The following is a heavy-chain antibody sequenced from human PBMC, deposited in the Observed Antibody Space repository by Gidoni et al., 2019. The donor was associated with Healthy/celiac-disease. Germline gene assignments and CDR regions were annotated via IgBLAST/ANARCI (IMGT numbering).Heavy chain of an antibody. D-gene: IGHD4-17*01. CDR1: GYTFTSYA. CDR3: HGDISYGWFDP. Sequence: QVQLVQSGAEVKKHGASGKVSCKASGYTFTSYAMHWVRQAPGQRLEWMGWINAGNGNTKYSQKFQGRVTITRDTSASTAYMELSSLRSEDTAVYYCHGDISYGWFDPWGQGTLVTVSS. V-gene: IGHV1-3*01. J-gene: IGHJ5*02. CDR2: INAGNGNT.